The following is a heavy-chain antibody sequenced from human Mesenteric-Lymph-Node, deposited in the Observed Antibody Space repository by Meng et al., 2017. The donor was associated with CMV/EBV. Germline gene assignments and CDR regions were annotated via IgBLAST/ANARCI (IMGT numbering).Heavy chain of an antibody. CDR1: GFTFSIFE. D-gene: IGHD2-2*01. CDR3: ARDCVGTSCYLSFSY. Sequence: GGSLRLSCAASGFTFSIFEMNWVRQAPGKGLEWVSYISSGDNTMYYADSVKGRFTISRDDSKNSLYLQMNSLRAEDTAVYYCARDCVGTSCYLSFSYWGQGTVVTVSS. V-gene: IGHV3-48*03. CDR2: ISSGDNTM. J-gene: IGHJ4*02.